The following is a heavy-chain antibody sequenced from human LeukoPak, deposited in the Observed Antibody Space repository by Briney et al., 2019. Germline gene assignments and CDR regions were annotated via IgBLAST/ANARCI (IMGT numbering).Heavy chain of an antibody. J-gene: IGHJ4*02. CDR2: FGGGNAGI. D-gene: IGHD6-19*01. CDR3: AKDRGSGWYFDY. CDR1: GFTFITYG. Sequence: GGSLRLSCVGSGFTFITYGMSWVRQAPGKGLEWVSSFGGGNAGIYYADSVKGRFTISRDNSKNTLYLHMNSLRAEDTAVYYCAKDRGSGWYFDYWGQGTLVTVSS. V-gene: IGHV3-23*01.